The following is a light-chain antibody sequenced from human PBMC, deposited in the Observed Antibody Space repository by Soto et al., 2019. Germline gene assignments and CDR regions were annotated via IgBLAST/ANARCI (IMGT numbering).Light chain of an antibody. Sequence: QSVLTQPPSASGSPGRSVTISCTGTSSDVGGYNYVSWFQQYPGKAPKLIISEVSNRPSGVSNRFSGSKSGTAASLTISGLQTEDEADYFCFSFTTDWTHVFGTGTKVTVL. V-gene: IGLV2-14*01. CDR3: FSFTTDWTHV. CDR2: EVS. CDR1: SSDVGGYNY. J-gene: IGLJ1*01.